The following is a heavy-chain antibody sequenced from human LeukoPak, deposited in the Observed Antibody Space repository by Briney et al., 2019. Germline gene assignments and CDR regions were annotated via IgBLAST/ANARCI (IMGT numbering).Heavy chain of an antibody. CDR2: IYYSGST. D-gene: IGHD3-10*01. J-gene: IGHJ4*02. V-gene: IGHV4-39*01. CDR3: ASNPTRIWFGEFKAPSYFDY. CDR1: GGSISSSSYY. Sequence: PSETLPLTCTVSGGSISSSSYYWGWIRQPPGKGLEWIGSIYYSGSTYYNPSLKSRVTTSVDTSKNQFSLKLSSVTAADTAVYYCASNPTRIWFGEFKAPSYFDYWGQGTLVTVSS.